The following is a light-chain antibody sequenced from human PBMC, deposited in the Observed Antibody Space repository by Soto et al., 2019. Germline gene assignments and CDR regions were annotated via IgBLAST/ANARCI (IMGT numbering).Light chain of an antibody. Sequence: QSALTQPASVSGSPGQSITISCTGTSSDVGGYNSVSWYQQYPGKAPKVMIFDVSNRPSGVSNRFSGSKSGNTASLTISGLQAEDEADYYCSSYRSSSTTPVVFGGGTQLTVL. CDR2: DVS. V-gene: IGLV2-14*03. CDR3: SSYRSSSTTPVV. J-gene: IGLJ2*01. CDR1: SSDVGGYNS.